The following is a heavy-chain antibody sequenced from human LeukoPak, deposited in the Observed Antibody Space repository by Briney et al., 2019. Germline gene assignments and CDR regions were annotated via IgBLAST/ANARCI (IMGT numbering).Heavy chain of an antibody. J-gene: IGHJ4*02. Sequence: GGSLRLSCAASGFTFSSYGMHWVRQAPGKGLEWVAVIWYDGSNKHYADSVKGRFTISRDNSKNTLYLQMNSLRAEDTAVYYCARDLRYCTNGVCPHDYWGQGTLVTVSS. CDR1: GFTFSSYG. CDR2: IWYDGSNK. D-gene: IGHD2-8*01. CDR3: ARDLRYCTNGVCPHDY. V-gene: IGHV3-33*01.